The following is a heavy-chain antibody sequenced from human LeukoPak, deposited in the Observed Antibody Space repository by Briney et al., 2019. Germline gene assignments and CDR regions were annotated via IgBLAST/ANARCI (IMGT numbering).Heavy chain of an antibody. CDR1: GFTFGNAW. V-gene: IGHV3-15*04. D-gene: IGHD6-13*01. J-gene: IGHJ3*02. Sequence: PGGSLRLSCAATGFTFGNAWMSWVRQAPGKGLEWVGRTESKTDGGTTNYAAPVKGRFSISRDDSKNTLYLQMNSLKTEDTALYFCATALKYSSSWYNAFDTWGQGTMVTVSS. CDR2: TESKTDGGTT. CDR3: ATALKYSSSWYNAFDT.